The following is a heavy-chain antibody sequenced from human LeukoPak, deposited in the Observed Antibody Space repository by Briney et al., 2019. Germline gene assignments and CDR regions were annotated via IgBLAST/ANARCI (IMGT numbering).Heavy chain of an antibody. J-gene: IGHJ4*02. Sequence: SETLSLTCSVSGGSLSSSNYYWGCIRQPPGKGLEWIGSLFYTGSTYYNPSFKSRVTISVDTSKNQFSLNLSSVTAADTAIYYCASGSYSSGWHPYFDSWGQGTLVTVSS. CDR3: ASGSYSSGWHPYFDS. V-gene: IGHV4-39*01. CDR1: GGSLSSSNYY. D-gene: IGHD6-19*01. CDR2: LFYTGST.